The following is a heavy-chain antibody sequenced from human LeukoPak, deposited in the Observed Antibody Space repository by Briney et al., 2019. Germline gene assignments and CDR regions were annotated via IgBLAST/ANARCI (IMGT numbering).Heavy chain of an antibody. CDR1: GGSISSSSYY. CDR3: ARTRLYGSGSPYNWFDP. Sequence: PSETLSLTCTVSGGSISSSSYYWGWIRQPPGKGLEWIGSIYYSGSTYYHPSLKSRVTISVDTSKNQFSLKLSSVTAADTAVYYCARTRLYGSGSPYNWFDPWGQGTLVTVSS. J-gene: IGHJ5*02. CDR2: IYYSGST. D-gene: IGHD3-10*01. V-gene: IGHV4-39*07.